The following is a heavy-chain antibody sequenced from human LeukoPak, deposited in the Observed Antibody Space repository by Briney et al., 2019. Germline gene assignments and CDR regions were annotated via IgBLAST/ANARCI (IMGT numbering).Heavy chain of an antibody. CDR2: ISERSSYI. Sequence: PGGSLRLSCAASGFTFSSYSVNWVRQAPGKGLEWVSSISERSSYIYYADSVKGRFAISRDNAKNSLYLQMNSLRAEDTAVYYCARSTRRQNDAFDIWGQGTVVTVSS. CDR3: ARSTRRQNDAFDI. J-gene: IGHJ3*02. CDR1: GFTFSSYS. V-gene: IGHV3-21*01.